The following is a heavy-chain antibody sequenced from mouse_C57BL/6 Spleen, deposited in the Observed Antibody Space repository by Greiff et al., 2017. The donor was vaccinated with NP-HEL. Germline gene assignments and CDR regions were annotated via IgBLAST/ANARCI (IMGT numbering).Heavy chain of an antibody. J-gene: IGHJ4*01. CDR2: INPYNGGT. CDR3: ARGDDYDDYAMDY. V-gene: IGHV1-19*01. D-gene: IGHD2-4*01. CDR1: GYTFTDYY. Sequence: QLQQSGPVLVKPGASVKMSCKASGYTFTDYYMNWVKQSHGKSLEWIGVINPYNGGTSYNQKFKGKATLTVDKSSSTAYMELNSLTSEDSAVYYCARGDDYDDYAMDYWGQGTSVTVSS.